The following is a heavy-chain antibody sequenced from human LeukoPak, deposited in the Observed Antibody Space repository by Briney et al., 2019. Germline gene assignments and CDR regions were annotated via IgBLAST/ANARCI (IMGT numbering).Heavy chain of an antibody. D-gene: IGHD3-10*01. Sequence: SQTLSLTCAVSGGSISSGGYSWSWIRQPPGKGLEWIGYIYHSGSTYYNPSLKSRVTISVDRSKNQFSLKLSSVTAADTAVYYXXRVSEGSHLPWGQGTLVTVSS. CDR3: XRVSEGSHLP. CDR2: IYHSGST. J-gene: IGHJ5*02. CDR1: GGSISSGGYS. V-gene: IGHV4-30-2*01.